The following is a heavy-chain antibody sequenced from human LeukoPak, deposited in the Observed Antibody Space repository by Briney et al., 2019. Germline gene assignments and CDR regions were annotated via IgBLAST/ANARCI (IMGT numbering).Heavy chain of an antibody. CDR3: ATASGRPRYYFDY. J-gene: IGHJ4*02. Sequence: SETLSLTCTVSGGSISRYYWSWIRQPPGKGLEWIGYIYYSGSTNYSPSLKSRVTISVDTSKNQFSLRLSSVTAADTAVYYCATASGRPRYYFDYWGQGTLVTVSS. D-gene: IGHD3-10*01. V-gene: IGHV4-59*01. CDR1: GGSISRYY. CDR2: IYYSGST.